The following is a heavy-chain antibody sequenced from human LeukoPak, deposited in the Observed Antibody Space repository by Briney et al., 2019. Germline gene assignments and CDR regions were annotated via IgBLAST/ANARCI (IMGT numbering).Heavy chain of an antibody. J-gene: IGHJ4*02. D-gene: IGHD2-15*01. V-gene: IGHV3-74*01. Sequence: GGSLRLSCAVSGLTFSTFWMHWVRQAPGKGLVWVSHINPDGGTTTYADSVKGRFTISRDNAKNTLYLQMNSLRAEDTAVYFCVRDAETAGSDYWGQGTLVTVSS. CDR2: INPDGGTT. CDR3: VRDAETAGSDY. CDR1: GLTFSTFW.